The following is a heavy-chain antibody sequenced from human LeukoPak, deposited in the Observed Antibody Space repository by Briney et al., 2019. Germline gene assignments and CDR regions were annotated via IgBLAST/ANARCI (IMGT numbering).Heavy chain of an antibody. CDR2: ISAYNGNT. J-gene: IGHJ4*02. V-gene: IGHV1-18*01. D-gene: IGHD3-22*01. Sequence: ASVKVSCKASGYTFTSYGISWVRQAPGQVLEWMGWISAYNGNTNYAQKLQGRVTMTTDTSTSTAYMELRSLRSDDTAVYYCARERLPIYDSSGDYWGQGTLVTVSS. CDR1: GYTFTSYG. CDR3: ARERLPIYDSSGDY.